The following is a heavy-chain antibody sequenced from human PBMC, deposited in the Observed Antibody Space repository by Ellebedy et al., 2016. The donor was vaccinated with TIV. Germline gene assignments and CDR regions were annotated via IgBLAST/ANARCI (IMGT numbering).Heavy chain of an antibody. J-gene: IGHJ6*02. CDR3: AKDGYCSGNSCDPGPSSYYGMDV. CDR1: GFTFDDYA. D-gene: IGHD2-15*01. Sequence: GESLKISCAASGFTFDDYAMHWVRQAPGKGLEWVSLLSGDGLNTFYADSVKGRFTVSRDNSKNSLYLQMNSLRTEDTALYYCAKDGYCSGNSCDPGPSSYYGMDVWGQGTTVIVSS. CDR2: LSGDGLNT. V-gene: IGHV3-43*02.